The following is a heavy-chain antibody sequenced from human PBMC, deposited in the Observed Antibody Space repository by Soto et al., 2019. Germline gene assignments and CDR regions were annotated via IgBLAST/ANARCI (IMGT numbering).Heavy chain of an antibody. CDR2: IYYSGST. Sequence: SETLSLTCTVSGGSISGYYWNWIRQPPGKALEWIGYIYYSGSTNYNPSLKSRVTISVDTSKNQFSLRLTSVTAADTAVYYCARGSGHFDPWGQGTLVTVSS. CDR1: GGSISGYY. J-gene: IGHJ5*02. D-gene: IGHD2-15*01. V-gene: IGHV4-59*01. CDR3: ARGSGHFDP.